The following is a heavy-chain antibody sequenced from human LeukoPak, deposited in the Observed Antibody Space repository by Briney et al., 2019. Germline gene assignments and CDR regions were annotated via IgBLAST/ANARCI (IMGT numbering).Heavy chain of an antibody. CDR1: GYSISSGYY. Sequence: PSETLSLTCAVSGYSISSGYYWGWIRQPPGKGLEWIGSIYHSGSTYYNPSLKSRVTISVDTSKNQFSLKLSSVTAADTAVYYCARAFCGGDCYLYYYYYYMDVWGKGTTVTVSS. CDR2: IYHSGST. V-gene: IGHV4-38-2*01. D-gene: IGHD2-21*02. CDR3: ARAFCGGDCYLYYYYYYMDV. J-gene: IGHJ6*03.